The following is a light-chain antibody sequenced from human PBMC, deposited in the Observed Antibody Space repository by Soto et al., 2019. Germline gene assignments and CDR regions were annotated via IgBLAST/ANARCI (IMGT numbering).Light chain of an antibody. CDR3: CSYAGSSTHVV. CDR1: SSDVGSYNL. Sequence: QSALTHPASVSGSPGQSITTSCTGTSSDVGSYNLVAWYQQHPNKAPKLMIYEVTKRPSGVSNRFSGSKSGNTASLTISGLQAEDEADYYCCSYAGSSTHVVFGGGTQLTVL. CDR2: EVT. V-gene: IGLV2-23*02. J-gene: IGLJ2*01.